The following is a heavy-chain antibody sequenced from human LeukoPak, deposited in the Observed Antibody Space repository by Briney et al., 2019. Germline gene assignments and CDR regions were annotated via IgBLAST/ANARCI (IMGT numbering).Heavy chain of an antibody. V-gene: IGHV4-59*01. Sequence: PSETLSLTCTVSGCSISTYSWSWIRQPPGKALEWIGYINYSGSTDYNTSLKSRATISIDTSKSLFSLKLNSVTAADTAVYFCARGDYYDRSGFFDYWGQGTLVTVSS. CDR1: GCSISTYS. CDR3: ARGDYYDRSGFFDY. J-gene: IGHJ4*02. CDR2: INYSGST. D-gene: IGHD3-22*01.